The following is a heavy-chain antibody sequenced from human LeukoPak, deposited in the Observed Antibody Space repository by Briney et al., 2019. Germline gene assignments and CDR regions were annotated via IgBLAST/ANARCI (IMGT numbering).Heavy chain of an antibody. Sequence: PGRSLRLSCAASGFTFSSYAMHWVRQAPGKGLEWVAVISYDGSNKYYADSVKGRFTISRANSKNTLYLQMNSLRAEDTAVYYCARDRYDSSGSTPGPDYWGQGTLVTVSS. CDR2: ISYDGSNK. J-gene: IGHJ4*02. CDR3: ARDRYDSSGSTPGPDY. CDR1: GFTFSSYA. V-gene: IGHV3-30*01. D-gene: IGHD3-22*01.